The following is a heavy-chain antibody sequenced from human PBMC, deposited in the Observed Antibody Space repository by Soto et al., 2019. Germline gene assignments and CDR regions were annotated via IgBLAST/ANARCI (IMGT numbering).Heavy chain of an antibody. J-gene: IGHJ4*02. Sequence: QVQLVQSGAEVKKPGSSVKVSCKASGGTFSSYTISWVRQAPGQGLEWMGRIIPILGIANYAQKCQGRVTITADKSTSTAYMELSSLRSEDTAVYYCAAEMTTVTTAHYWGQGTLVTVSS. CDR3: AAEMTTVTTAHY. CDR1: GGTFSSYT. CDR2: IIPILGIA. V-gene: IGHV1-69*02. D-gene: IGHD4-17*01.